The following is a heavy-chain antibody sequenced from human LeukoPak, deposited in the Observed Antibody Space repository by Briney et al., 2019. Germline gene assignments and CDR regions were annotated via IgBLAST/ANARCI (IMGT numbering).Heavy chain of an antibody. Sequence: GGSLRLSCAASGFTFSSYEMNWVRQAPGKGLEWVSYISSSGSTIYYADSVKGRFTISRDNAKNSLYLQMNSLRAEDTALYYCARVASNYDFDYWGQGTLVTVSS. D-gene: IGHD4-11*01. J-gene: IGHJ4*02. CDR1: GFTFSSYE. CDR3: ARVASNYDFDY. V-gene: IGHV3-48*03. CDR2: ISSSGSTI.